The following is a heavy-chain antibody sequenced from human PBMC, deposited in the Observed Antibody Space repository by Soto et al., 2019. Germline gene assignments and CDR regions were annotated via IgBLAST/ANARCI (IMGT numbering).Heavy chain of an antibody. CDR1: GGSISGYY. V-gene: IGHV4-59*01. J-gene: IGHJ5*02. CDR3: ARGGASSRWLDP. D-gene: IGHD3-10*01. CDR2: IYYTGNT. Sequence: SETLSLTCTVSGGSISGYYWSWIRQPPGKGLEWIGYIYYTGNTIYNPSLNSRVTMSVDTPKNQFSLHLNYVTAADTAGYYCARGGASSRWLDPWGRGPLVTVSS.